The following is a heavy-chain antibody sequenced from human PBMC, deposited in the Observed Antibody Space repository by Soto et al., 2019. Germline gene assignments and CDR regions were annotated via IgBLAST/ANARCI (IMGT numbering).Heavy chain of an antibody. CDR2: IIPIFGTA. J-gene: IGHJ6*02. CDR1: GGTFSSYA. D-gene: IGHD5-12*01. CDR3: ARDIGSIRDIVDARGDYYGMDV. V-gene: IGHV1-69*13. Sequence: ASVKVSCKASGGTFSSYAISWVRQAPGQGLEWMGGIIPIFGTANYAQKFQGRVTITADESTSTAYMELSSLRSEDTAVYYCARDIGSIRDIVDARGDYYGMDVWGQGTTVTVSS.